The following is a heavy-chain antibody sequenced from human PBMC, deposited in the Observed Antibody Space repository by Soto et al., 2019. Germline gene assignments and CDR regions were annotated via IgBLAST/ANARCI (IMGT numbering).Heavy chain of an antibody. CDR3: AGERYQLLSYGLVV. D-gene: IGHD2-2*01. J-gene: IGHJ6*02. V-gene: IGHV4-59*01. CDR2: IYYSGST. CDR1: GGSISSYY. Sequence: TLSLTCTVSGGSISSYYWRWIRQPPGKVLEWIGDIYYSGSTNYNPSLKRRVTVSVDTSKNQFSLKLRSVTAADTAENYCAGERYQLLSYGLVVWGQGTMVTVSS.